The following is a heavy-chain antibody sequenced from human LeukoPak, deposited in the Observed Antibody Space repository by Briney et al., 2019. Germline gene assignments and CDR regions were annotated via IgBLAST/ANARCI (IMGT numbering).Heavy chain of an antibody. D-gene: IGHD4-17*01. Sequence: ASVKVSCKASGYTFTGYYMHWVRQAPGQGLEWMGWINPNSGGTNYAQKFQGRATMTRDTSISTAYMELSRLRSDDTAVYYCARDYVKTTVTTGRAGDYWGQGTLVTVSS. CDR1: GYTFTGYY. CDR2: INPNSGGT. J-gene: IGHJ4*02. V-gene: IGHV1-2*02. CDR3: ARDYVKTTVTTGRAGDY.